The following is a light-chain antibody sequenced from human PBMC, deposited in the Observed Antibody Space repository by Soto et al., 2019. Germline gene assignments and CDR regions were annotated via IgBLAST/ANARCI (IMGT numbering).Light chain of an antibody. J-gene: IGKJ4*01. CDR1: QDISDY. Sequence: DIQLTQSPSSLSASVGDRVTITCRASQDISDYLVWYQQKPGKVPKLLIYAASTLQSGVPARFSGTGSGTDFTLTISSLQPEDVATYYCQEHNSAPLIFGGGTKVDI. CDR3: QEHNSAPLI. V-gene: IGKV1-27*01. CDR2: AAS.